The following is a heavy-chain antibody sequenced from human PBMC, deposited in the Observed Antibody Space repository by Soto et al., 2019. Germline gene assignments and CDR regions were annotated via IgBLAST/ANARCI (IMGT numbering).Heavy chain of an antibody. CDR2: IYWDDDK. J-gene: IGHJ4*02. Sequence: QITLKESGPSLVKPTEPLTLTCTFSGFSLSSSGVGVAWIRNPPGKPLEWRALIYWDDDKYPSPSLKSRLTDTKDTTKIQVALLMTYKVPVDTATYFCGKLLTGRRLDSWSQGTIVTVSS. CDR1: GFSLSSSGVG. CDR3: GKLLTGRRLDS. D-gene: IGHD1-26*01. V-gene: IGHV2-5*02.